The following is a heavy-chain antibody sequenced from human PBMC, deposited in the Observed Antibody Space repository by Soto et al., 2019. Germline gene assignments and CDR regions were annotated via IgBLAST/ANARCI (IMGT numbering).Heavy chain of an antibody. CDR2: MGYNGFT. CDR1: GGPMNNYY. Sequence: QVQLQESGPGLVKPSETLSLTCTISGGPMNNYYCSWFRQPRGQGLEWIGYMGYNGFTRYNPTLRSRVAISLATAKSQCSLNRSAVTAADTALYFCARQGFGELPGHVDVWGQGITVTVSS. CDR3: ARQGFGELPGHVDV. V-gene: IGHV4-59*08. J-gene: IGHJ6*02. D-gene: IGHD3-10*01.